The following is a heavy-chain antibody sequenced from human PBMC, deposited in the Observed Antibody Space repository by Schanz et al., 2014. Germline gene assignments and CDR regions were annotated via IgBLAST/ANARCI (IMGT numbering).Heavy chain of an antibody. D-gene: IGHD1-1*01. CDR2: VSRSTPDI. CDR3: AKIERNED. Sequence: EVQLLESGGGLVQPGGSLKLSCAASGLIFSNYVMSWVRQAPGKGLEWVSYVSRSTPDIYYADSVKGRFTMSRDNSKNTLYLQMNSLRAEDTAVYFCAKIERNEDWGQGTLVTVSS. V-gene: IGHV3-23*01. J-gene: IGHJ4*02. CDR1: GLIFSNYV.